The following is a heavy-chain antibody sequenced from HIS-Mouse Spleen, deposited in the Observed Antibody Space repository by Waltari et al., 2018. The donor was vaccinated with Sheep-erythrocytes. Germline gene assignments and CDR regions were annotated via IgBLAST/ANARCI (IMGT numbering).Heavy chain of an antibody. CDR2: ISSSSSYI. CDR1: GFTFSSYS. Sequence: EVQLVESGGGLVKPGGSLRLSCAASGFTFSSYSMNWVRQAPGKRLEWVSSISSSSSYIYYADSVKGRFTISRDNAKNSLYLQMNSLRAEDTAVYYCARAGYSGEYYFDYWGQGTLVTVSS. D-gene: IGHD5-12*01. J-gene: IGHJ4*02. V-gene: IGHV3-21*01. CDR3: ARAGYSGEYYFDY.